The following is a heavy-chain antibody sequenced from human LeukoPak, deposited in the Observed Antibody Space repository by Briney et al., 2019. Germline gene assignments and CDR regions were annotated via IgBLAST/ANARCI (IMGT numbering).Heavy chain of an antibody. J-gene: IGHJ6*02. CDR3: ARDGVPGGRDV. CDR1: GFTFSSYV. D-gene: IGHD3-16*01. CDR2: INREGSDK. Sequence: GGSLRLSCAASGFTFSSYVMNWVRQAPGKGLEWVANINREGSDKNYVDSVKGRFTISRDNAKNSLYLQMNSLRVEDTAVYYCARDGVPGGRDVWGQGTTVTVS. V-gene: IGHV3-7*01.